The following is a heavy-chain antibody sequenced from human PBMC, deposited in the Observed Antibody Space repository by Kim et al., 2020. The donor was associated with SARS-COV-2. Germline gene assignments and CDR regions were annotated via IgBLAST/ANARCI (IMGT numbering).Heavy chain of an antibody. CDR1: GGSISSGDYY. V-gene: IGHV4-30-4*01. J-gene: IGHJ4*02. CDR3: AREISMSGYCSSTSCYKGGRIFEY. Sequence: SETLSLTCTVSGGSISSGDYYWSWIRQPPGKGLEWIGYIYYSGSTYYNPSLKSRVTISVDTSKNQFSLKLSSVTAADTAVYYCAREISMSGYCSSTSCYKGGRIFEYWGQGTLVTVSS. CDR2: IYYSGST. D-gene: IGHD2-2*02.